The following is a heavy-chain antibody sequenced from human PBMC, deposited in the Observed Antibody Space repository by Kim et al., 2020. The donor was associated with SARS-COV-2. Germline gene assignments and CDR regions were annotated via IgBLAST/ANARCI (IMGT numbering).Heavy chain of an antibody. D-gene: IGHD1-26*01. CDR3: ARVGQVVVGANHDAFDI. V-gene: IGHV3-48*02. J-gene: IGHJ3*02. Sequence: VKVRVTISRDNAKNSLYLQMNSLTDEDTAVYYCARVGQVVVGANHDAFDIWGQGTMVTVSS.